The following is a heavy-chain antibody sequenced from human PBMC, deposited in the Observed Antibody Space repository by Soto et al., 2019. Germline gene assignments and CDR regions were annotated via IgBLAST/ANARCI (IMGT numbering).Heavy chain of an antibody. V-gene: IGHV4-59*01. CDR3: ARDRNWKGYYGMDV. CDR2: IYYSGST. J-gene: IGHJ6*02. Sequence: PSETLSLTCTVSGGSISRYYWSWIRQPPGKRLEWIGYIYYSGSTNYNPSLESRVTISVDTSKNQFSLKLSSVTAADTAVYYCARDRNWKGYYGMDVWGQGTTVTVSS. CDR1: GGSISRYY. D-gene: IGHD1-1*01.